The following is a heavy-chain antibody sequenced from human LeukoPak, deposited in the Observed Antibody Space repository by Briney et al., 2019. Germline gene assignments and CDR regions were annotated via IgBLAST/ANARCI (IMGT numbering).Heavy chain of an antibody. CDR2: ISWDGGST. Sequence: GGSLRLSCAASGFTLDDYTMHWVRQAPGKGLEWVSLISWDGGSTYYADSVKGRFTISRDNSKNSLYLQMNSLRTEDTALYYCAKDTRLGEFDYWGQGTLVTVSS. V-gene: IGHV3-43*01. D-gene: IGHD2-21*01. CDR3: AKDTRLGEFDY. J-gene: IGHJ4*02. CDR1: GFTLDDYT.